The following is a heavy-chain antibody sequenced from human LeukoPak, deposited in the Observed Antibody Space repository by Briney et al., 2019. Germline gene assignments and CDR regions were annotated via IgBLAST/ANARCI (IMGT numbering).Heavy chain of an antibody. CDR3: ARRYFYDSGGYYYYFDY. CDR1: GGSISSSSYY. CDR2: IYYSGST. V-gene: IGHV4-39*01. D-gene: IGHD3-22*01. Sequence: SETLSPTCTVSGGSISSSSYYWGWIRQPPGKGLEWIGSIYYSGSTYYNPSLKSRVTISVDTSKNQSSLKLSSVTAADTAVYYCARRYFYDSGGYYYYFDYWGQGTLVTVSS. J-gene: IGHJ4*02.